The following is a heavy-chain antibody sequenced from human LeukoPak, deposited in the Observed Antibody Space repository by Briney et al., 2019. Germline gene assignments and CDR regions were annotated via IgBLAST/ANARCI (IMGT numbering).Heavy chain of an antibody. CDR1: GYTFTSYG. V-gene: IGHV1-18*01. D-gene: IGHD2-15*01. J-gene: IGHJ6*03. CDR3: ARRMVVVVAAARHGSDLHYYYYMDV. CDR2: ISAYNGNT. Sequence: ASVKVSCKASGYTFTSYGISWVRQAPGQGLEWMGWISAYNGNTNYAQKLQGRVTMTTDTSTSTAYMELRSLRSDDTAVYYCARRMVVVVAAARHGSDLHYYYYMDVWGKGTTVTISS.